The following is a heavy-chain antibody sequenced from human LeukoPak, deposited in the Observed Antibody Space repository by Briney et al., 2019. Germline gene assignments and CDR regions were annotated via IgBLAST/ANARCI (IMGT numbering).Heavy chain of an antibody. J-gene: IGHJ5*02. D-gene: IGHD6-19*01. CDR2: ISGSGATT. Sequence: PGGSLRLSCAASGCTFSSYAMSWVRQAPGKGLEWVSAISGSGATTYYADSVRGRFTISRDNSKNTLYLQMNSLRAEDTAVYYCAKGTATRVAAWFDPWGQGTLVTVSA. CDR1: GCTFSSYA. CDR3: AKGTATRVAAWFDP. V-gene: IGHV3-23*01.